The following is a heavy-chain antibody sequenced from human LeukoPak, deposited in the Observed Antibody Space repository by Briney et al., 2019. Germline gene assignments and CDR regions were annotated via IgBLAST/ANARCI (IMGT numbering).Heavy chain of an antibody. V-gene: IGHV4-39*01. CDR2: IYYSGST. CDR3: ARHCSGGSCYSDFGC. J-gene: IGHJ4*02. CDR1: GGSIRNGGYY. Sequence: PSETLSLTCTVSGGSIRNGGYYWGWIRQPPGKGLEWIGSIYYSGSTYYNPSLKSRVTISVDTSKNQFTLKVSSVTAADTAVYYCARHCSGGSCYSDFGCWGQGTLVTVSS. D-gene: IGHD2-15*01.